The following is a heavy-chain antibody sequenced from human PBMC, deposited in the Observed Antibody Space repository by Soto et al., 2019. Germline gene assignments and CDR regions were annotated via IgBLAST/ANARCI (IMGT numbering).Heavy chain of an antibody. D-gene: IGHD6-13*01. CDR1: GYTFTSYG. CDR2: ISAYNGNT. CDR3: ARGPPIAAAGSYYYYYMDV. V-gene: IGHV1-18*01. J-gene: IGHJ6*03. Sequence: ASVKVSCKASGYTFTSYGISWVRQAPGQGLEWMGWISAYNGNTNYAQKLQGRVTMTTDTSTSTAYMELGSLRSDDTAVYYCARGPPIAAAGSYYYYYMDVWGKGTTVTVSS.